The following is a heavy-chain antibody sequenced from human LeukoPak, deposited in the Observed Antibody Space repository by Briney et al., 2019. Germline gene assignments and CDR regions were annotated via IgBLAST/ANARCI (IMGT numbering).Heavy chain of an antibody. Sequence: PGGSLRLSCAASGFTFNDYEMNWVRQVPGKGLEWVSYTSSSGSTIYYADSVKGRFTISRDNAKNSLYLRTDSLRAEDTAVYYCATTVGPRRRSPVLMDVWGQGTTVTVSS. CDR3: ATTVGPRRRSPVLMDV. CDR1: GFTFNDYE. CDR2: TSSSGSTI. D-gene: IGHD4-23*01. J-gene: IGHJ6*02. V-gene: IGHV3-48*03.